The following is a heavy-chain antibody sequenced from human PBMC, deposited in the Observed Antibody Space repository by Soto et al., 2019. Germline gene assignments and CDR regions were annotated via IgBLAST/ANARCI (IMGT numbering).Heavy chain of an antibody. CDR1: GFTFSDHG. CDR2: ISYDGSNE. J-gene: IGHJ5*02. V-gene: IGHV3-30*18. CDR3: AKAEGYCRGGAYYSGS. D-gene: IGHD2-15*01. Sequence: GGSLRLSCVASGFTFSDHGMHWVRQAPGKGLEWVALISYDGSNEYYADSVKGRFTMSRDNSKNTLYLQMNSLRAEDTAVYYCAKAEGYCRGGAYYSGSWGQGTLVTVSS.